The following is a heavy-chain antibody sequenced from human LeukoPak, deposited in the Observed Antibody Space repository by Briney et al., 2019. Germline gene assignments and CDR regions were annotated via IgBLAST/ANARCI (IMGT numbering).Heavy chain of an antibody. V-gene: IGHV1-2*04. J-gene: IGHJ4*02. CDR3: ARDLASTSNWEFDY. Sequence: ASVKVSCMASGYTFAGYFIHWVRQAPGQGLEWMGRINPNSGDTEYAPKFQGWVTMTRDTSISTAYVEVRRLISDDTAVYYCARDLASTSNWEFDYWGQGTLVIVSS. CDR2: INPNSGDT. D-gene: IGHD1-26*01. CDR1: GYTFAGYF.